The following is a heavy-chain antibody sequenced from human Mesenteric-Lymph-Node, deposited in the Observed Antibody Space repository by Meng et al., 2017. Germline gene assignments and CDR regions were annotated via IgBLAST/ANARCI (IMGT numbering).Heavy chain of an antibody. CDR3: ARGLYSSGWSPYFDY. V-gene: IGHV4-34*01. D-gene: IGHD6-19*01. Sequence: SETLSLTCAVSGGSFSGYYWSWIRQPPGKGLEWIGEINHSGSTNYNPSLKSRVTISVDTSKNQISLKLSSVTAADTAVYYCARGLYSSGWSPYFDYWGQGTLVTVSS. CDR2: INHSGST. CDR1: GGSFSGYY. J-gene: IGHJ4*02.